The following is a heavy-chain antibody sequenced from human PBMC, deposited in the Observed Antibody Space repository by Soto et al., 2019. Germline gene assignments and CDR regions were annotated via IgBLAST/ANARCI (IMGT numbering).Heavy chain of an antibody. CDR1: GFTVSSNY. J-gene: IGHJ4*02. Sequence: GESLRLSCAASGFTVSSNYMSWVRQAPGKGLEWVSVIYSGGSTYYADSVKGRFTISRDNSKNTLYLQMNSLRAEDTAVYYCARRGSSSWYLDYWRQGTLVTLCS. V-gene: IGHV3-53*01. CDR2: IYSGGST. CDR3: ARRGSSSWYLDY. D-gene: IGHD6-13*01.